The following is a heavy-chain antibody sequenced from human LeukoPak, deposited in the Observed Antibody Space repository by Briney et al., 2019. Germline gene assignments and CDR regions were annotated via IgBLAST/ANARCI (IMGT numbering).Heavy chain of an antibody. CDR2: INPNTGVT. CDR3: ARGGFESSGYRLDY. J-gene: IGHJ4*02. Sequence: ASVKVSCKASGYTFTDYYLHWVRQAPGQGLGWMGWINPNTGVTIYAQKFQGRVTMTGDTSISTAYMELSRLRFDDTAFYYCARGGFESSGYRLDYWGQGTLVTVSS. CDR1: GYTFTDYY. V-gene: IGHV1-2*02. D-gene: IGHD3-22*01.